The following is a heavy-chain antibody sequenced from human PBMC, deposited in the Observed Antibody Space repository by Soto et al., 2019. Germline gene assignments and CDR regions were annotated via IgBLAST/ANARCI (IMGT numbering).Heavy chain of an antibody. V-gene: IGHV4-34*01. D-gene: IGHD2-15*01. CDR2: INHSGST. J-gene: IGHJ4*02. CDR1: GGSFSGYY. CDR3: ARNPPFCSGGSCYSD. Sequence: SETLSLTCAVYGGSFSGYYWSWIRQPPGKGLEWIGEINHSGSTYYNPSLKSRVTISVDTSENQFSLKLSSVTAADTAVYYCARNPPFCSGGSCYSDWGQGTLVTVSS.